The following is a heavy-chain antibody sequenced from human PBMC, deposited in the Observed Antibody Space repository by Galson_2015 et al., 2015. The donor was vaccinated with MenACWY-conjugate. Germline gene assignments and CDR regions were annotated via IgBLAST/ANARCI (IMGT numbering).Heavy chain of an antibody. CDR3: AKDLRTIFQLVFDV. CDR1: GFRFGDYA. J-gene: IGHJ4*02. CDR2: ISGSDGST. V-gene: IGHV3-23*01. D-gene: IGHD2-15*01. Sequence: SLRLSCAGSGFRFGDYAMTWVRQAPGKGLEWISTISGSDGSTYYADSVKGRFTISRDNSKNTLFLQMTSLRADDTAIYYCAKDLRTIFQLVFDVWGQGTLVTVSS.